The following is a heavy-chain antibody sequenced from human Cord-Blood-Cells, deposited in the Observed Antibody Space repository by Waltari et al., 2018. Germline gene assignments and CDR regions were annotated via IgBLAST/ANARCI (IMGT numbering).Heavy chain of an antibody. D-gene: IGHD2-2*01. J-gene: IGHJ4*02. CDR2: LSHDGSNK. V-gene: IGHV3-30*04. CDR1: GFTFRRYA. CDR3: ARDPCSSTSCYYFDY. Sequence: QVQLVESGGGVVQPGRSVRLSRADSGFTFRRYAMDWVRQSPGKGLEWVTVLSHDGSNKYYADSVKGRFTISRDNSKNTLYLQMNSLRAEDTAVYYCARDPCSSTSCYYFDYWGQGTLVTVSS.